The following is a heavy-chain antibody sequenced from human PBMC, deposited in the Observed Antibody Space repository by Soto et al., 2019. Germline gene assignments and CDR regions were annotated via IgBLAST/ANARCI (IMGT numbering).Heavy chain of an antibody. CDR1: GYTFTSYG. V-gene: IGHV1-18*01. CDR2: ISAYNGNT. D-gene: IGHD5-18*01. Sequence: ASVKVSCKASGYTFTSYGISWVRQAPGQGLEWMGWISAYNGNTNYAQKLQGRVTMTTDTSTSTAYMELRSLRSDDTAVYYCARDHVDTVPEGPWFHPWGQGTLLTVSS. CDR3: ARDHVDTVPEGPWFHP. J-gene: IGHJ5*02.